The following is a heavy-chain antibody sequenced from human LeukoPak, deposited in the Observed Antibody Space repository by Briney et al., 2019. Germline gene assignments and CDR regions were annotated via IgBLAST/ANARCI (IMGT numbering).Heavy chain of an antibody. Sequence: PSETLSLTCAVYGGSFSGYYWSWIRQPPGKGLEWIGEINHSGSTNYNPSLKSRVTISVDTSKNQFSLKLSSVTAADTAVYYCARASDIVVVPSAPNRKYYFDYWGQGTLVTVSS. CDR3: ARASDIVVVPSAPNRKYYFDY. CDR1: GGSFSGYY. D-gene: IGHD2-2*01. J-gene: IGHJ4*02. CDR2: INHSGST. V-gene: IGHV4-34*01.